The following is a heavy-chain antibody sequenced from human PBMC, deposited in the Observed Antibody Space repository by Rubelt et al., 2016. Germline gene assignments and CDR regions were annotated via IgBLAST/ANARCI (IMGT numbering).Heavy chain of an antibody. D-gene: IGHD3-10*01. CDR3: ARGMRWFGENY. CDR1: GYTFTSYA. CDR2: INTNTGNP. V-gene: IGHV7-4-1*02. J-gene: IGHJ4*02. Sequence: QVQLVQSGSELKKPGASVKVSCKASGYTFTSYAMNWVRQAPGQGLEWMGWINTNTGNPTYAQGLKGGIAFCLATSVRTAYLQTSSLKAEESDVYYCARGMRWFGENYWGQGTLVTVSS.